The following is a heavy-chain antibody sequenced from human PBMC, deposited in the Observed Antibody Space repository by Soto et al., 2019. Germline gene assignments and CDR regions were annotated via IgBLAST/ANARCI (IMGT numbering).Heavy chain of an antibody. J-gene: IGHJ4*02. CDR1: GGSISSGGYY. CDR2: SFYGGGT. D-gene: IGHD2-21*01. V-gene: IGHV4-31*03. Sequence: QVQLQESGPGLVKPSQTLSLTCTVSGGSISSGGYYWSWIRQHPGKGLEWIGYSFYGGGTYYNASLKSRVTLSVDTSKNQFSLKLSSVTAADTAVYYCATAIGDSFFDYWGQGTLVTVSS. CDR3: ATAIGDSFFDY.